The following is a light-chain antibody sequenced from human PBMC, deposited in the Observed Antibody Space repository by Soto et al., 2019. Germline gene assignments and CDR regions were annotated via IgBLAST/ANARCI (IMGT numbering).Light chain of an antibody. CDR1: QSVLYSSNNKNY. V-gene: IGKV4-1*01. J-gene: IGKJ4*01. CDR3: QQYYSTPLI. CDR2: WAS. Sequence: DIVMTQSPDSLAVSLGERATINCMSSQSVLYSSNNKNYLAWYQKKPGQPPKLLIYWASTRDSGVPDRFSGSGSGTNFTLNISSLQAEDVAVYYCQQYYSTPLIFGGGTKVEIK.